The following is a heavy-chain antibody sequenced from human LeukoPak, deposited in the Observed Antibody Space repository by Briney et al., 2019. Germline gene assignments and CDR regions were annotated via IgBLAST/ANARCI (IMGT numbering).Heavy chain of an antibody. D-gene: IGHD4-17*01. CDR1: GFTLIDYY. V-gene: IGHV1-2*02. J-gene: IGHJ4*02. Sequence: GASVKVSCKASGFTLIDYYMHWVRQAPGQGLEWMGWINPNSGVTGYAQRFQGRVTMTRDTSINTAYMDLSRLTSDDTAVYYCARELMTTMTTVDDWGQGTLVTVSS. CDR3: ARELMTTMTTVDD. CDR2: INPNSGVT.